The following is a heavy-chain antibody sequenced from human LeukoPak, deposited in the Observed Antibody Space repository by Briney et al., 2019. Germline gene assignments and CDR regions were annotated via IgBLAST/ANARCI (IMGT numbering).Heavy chain of an antibody. V-gene: IGHV3-30*04. CDR2: ISYDGSNK. CDR1: GFTFSSYA. CDR3: ARDRIFVVVVAATSRFDY. D-gene: IGHD2-15*01. J-gene: IGHJ4*02. Sequence: PGGSLRLSCAASGFTFSSYAMHWVRQAPGKGLEWVAVISYDGSNKYYADSVKGRFTISRDNSKNTLYLQMNSLRAEDTAVYYCARDRIFVVVVAATSRFDYWGQGTLVTVSS.